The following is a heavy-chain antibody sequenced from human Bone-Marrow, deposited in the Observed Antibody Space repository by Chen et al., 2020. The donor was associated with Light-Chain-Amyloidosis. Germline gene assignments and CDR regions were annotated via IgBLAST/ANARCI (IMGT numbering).Heavy chain of an antibody. D-gene: IGHD5-12*01. J-gene: IGHJ4*02. CDR2: IYPDDSDA. CDR1: GYTFPNYW. CDR3: ARRRDGYNFDY. Sequence: GSGYTFPNYWIGWVRQMPGKGLEWMGVIYPDDSDARYSPSFEGQVTISADKSITAAYLQWRSLKASDTAMYYCARRRDGYNFDYWGQGTLVTVSS. V-gene: IGHV5-51*01.